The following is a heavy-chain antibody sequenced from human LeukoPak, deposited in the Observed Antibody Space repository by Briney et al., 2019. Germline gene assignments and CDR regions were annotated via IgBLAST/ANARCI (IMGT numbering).Heavy chain of an antibody. J-gene: IGHJ4*02. CDR1: GFTFSSYE. V-gene: IGHV3-21*01. D-gene: IGHD6-13*01. Sequence: GGSLRLSCAASGFTFSSYEMNWVRQAPGKGLEWVSSISSNSNYINYADSVKGRFTISRDNAKNSLYLQMNSLRAEDTAVYYCARSLTPAAGNLGYWGQGTLVTVSS. CDR3: ARSLTPAAGNLGY. CDR2: ISSNSNYI.